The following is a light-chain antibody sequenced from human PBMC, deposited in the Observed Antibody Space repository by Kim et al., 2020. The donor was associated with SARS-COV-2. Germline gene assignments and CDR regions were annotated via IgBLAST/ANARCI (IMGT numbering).Light chain of an antibody. CDR2: RDS. CDR3: QVWDGRAVV. CDR1: NIEKRN. J-gene: IGLJ2*01. V-gene: IGLV3-9*01. Sequence: LALGQTARMTCGGDNIEKRNVHWYQQRPGQAPILVIYRDSKRPSGIPERVSGSNSGNTATLTISRVQAGDEADYYCQVWDGRAVVFGGGTQLTVL.